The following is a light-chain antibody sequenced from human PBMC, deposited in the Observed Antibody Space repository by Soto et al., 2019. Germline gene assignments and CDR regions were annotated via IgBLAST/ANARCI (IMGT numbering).Light chain of an antibody. V-gene: IGLV2-14*01. CDR2: DVS. CDR3: SSYTTTSTWV. CDR1: ITDVGSSNY. Sequence: QSVLTQPASVSGSPGQSITTSCTGTITDVGSSNYVSWYKQHPGKAPKLMIYDVSNRPSGVSNRFSGSKSGNTASLTISGLQAEDDADYYCSSYTTTSTWVFGGGTKLTVL. J-gene: IGLJ2*01.